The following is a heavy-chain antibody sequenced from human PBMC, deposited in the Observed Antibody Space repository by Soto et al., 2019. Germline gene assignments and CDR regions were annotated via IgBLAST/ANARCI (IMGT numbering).Heavy chain of an antibody. CDR3: ARGIYYYMDV. CDR2: INHSGST. J-gene: IGHJ6*03. CDR1: GGSFSGYY. Sequence: SETLSLTCAVYGGSFSGYYWSWVRQPPGKGLEWIGEINHSGSTNYNPSLKSRVTISVDTSKNQFSLKLSSVTAADTAVYYCARGIYYYMDVWGKGTTVTVSS. V-gene: IGHV4-34*01.